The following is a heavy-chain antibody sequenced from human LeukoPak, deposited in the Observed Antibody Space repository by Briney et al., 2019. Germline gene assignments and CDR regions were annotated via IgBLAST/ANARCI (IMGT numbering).Heavy chain of an antibody. V-gene: IGHV4-39*07. Sequence: PSETLSLTCTVSGGSISSSSYYWGWIRQPPGKGLEWIGNIFYSGSTYYSPSLRSRVTISLDTSKNQFSLKLSSVTAADTAVYYCAREVVAYGSGSNFDYWGQGTLVTVSS. CDR2: IFYSGST. CDR1: GGSISSSSYY. CDR3: AREVVAYGSGSNFDY. J-gene: IGHJ4*02. D-gene: IGHD3-10*01.